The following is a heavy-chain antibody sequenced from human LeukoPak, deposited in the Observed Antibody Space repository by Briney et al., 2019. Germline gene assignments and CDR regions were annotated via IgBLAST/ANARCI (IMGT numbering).Heavy chain of an antibody. J-gene: IGHJ4*02. CDR3: ARETMLAGFASGLGFNY. CDR1: GASISSWY. D-gene: IGHD6-19*01. V-gene: IGHV4-59*12. Sequence: PSETLSLTCTVAGASISSWYWSWIRQPPGKGLEWIGNIHGSGNPNYNPSLKSRVSMSLDTSKNQVSLNLTSVTAADTATYFCARETMLAGFASGLGFNYWGQGILVIVSS. CDR2: IHGSGNP.